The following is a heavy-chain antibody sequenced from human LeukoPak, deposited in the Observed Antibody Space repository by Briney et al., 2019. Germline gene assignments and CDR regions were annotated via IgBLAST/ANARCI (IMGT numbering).Heavy chain of an antibody. CDR3: VRDGMVTEPINY. Sequence: GGSLTLSCVVSGFIFSNYGMHWVRQAPGKGLEWVAFIRYDGKTEHYADSVKGRLTVSRDTSKNTLYLQVNSLRVEYPAVYYCVRDGMVTEPINYWGQGTLVTVSS. V-gene: IGHV3-30*02. J-gene: IGHJ4*02. CDR1: GFIFSNYG. D-gene: IGHD2-21*02. CDR2: IRYDGKTE.